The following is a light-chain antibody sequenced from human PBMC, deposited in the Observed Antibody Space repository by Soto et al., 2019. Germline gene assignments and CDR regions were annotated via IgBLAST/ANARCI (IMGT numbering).Light chain of an antibody. Sequence: DLQMTQSPSSLSASVGHTVTITCRASQDVRSDLGWYQHKPGKAPKRLIYAASRLQGGVPSRFSGSGSGTEFTLTIGSLQPEDSATYYCQQYESLPLTFGQGTRLEIK. CDR2: AAS. CDR3: QQYESLPLT. V-gene: IGKV1-17*01. CDR1: QDVRSD. J-gene: IGKJ5*01.